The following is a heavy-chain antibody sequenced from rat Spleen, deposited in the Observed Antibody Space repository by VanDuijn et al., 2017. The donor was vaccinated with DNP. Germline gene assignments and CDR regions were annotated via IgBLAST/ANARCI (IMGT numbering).Heavy chain of an antibody. CDR3: ARWNSGHFDY. CDR1: GFTFSDYA. CDR2: IGSPAYAP. J-gene: IGHJ2*01. D-gene: IGHD4-3*01. V-gene: IGHV5-22*01. Sequence: EVQLVESGGGLVQPGRSLKLSCAASGFTFSDYAMAWVRQSPKKGLEWVAYIGSPAYAPYYADSVKGRFTISRDNAKNTLYLQMNSLRSEDMATYYCARWNSGHFDYWGQGVMVPVSS.